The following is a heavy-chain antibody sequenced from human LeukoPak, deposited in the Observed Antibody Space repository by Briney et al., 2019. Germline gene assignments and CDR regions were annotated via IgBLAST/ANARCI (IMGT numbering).Heavy chain of an antibody. CDR3: ARGSPEGIDY. D-gene: IGHD1-14*01. Sequence: SETLSLTCTVSGGSISSSSYYWGWIRQPPGKGLEWIGSIYYSGSTYYNPSLKSRVSISVDTSKTQFSLKLSSVTAADTAVYYCARGSPEGIDYWGQGTLVTVSS. V-gene: IGHV4-39*01. CDR2: IYYSGST. CDR1: GGSISSSSYY. J-gene: IGHJ4*02.